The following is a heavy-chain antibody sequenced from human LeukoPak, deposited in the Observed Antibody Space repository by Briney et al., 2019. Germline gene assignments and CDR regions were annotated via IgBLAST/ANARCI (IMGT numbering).Heavy chain of an antibody. CDR1: EYSFTNYW. CDR2: IYPGDSDT. J-gene: IGHJ4*02. V-gene: IGHV5-51*01. CDR3: ARHRRSSIYSSFDY. D-gene: IGHD4-11*01. Sequence: HGEPLKISCKGSEYSFTNYWIGWVRQMPGKGLEWMGIIYPGDSDTRYSPSFQGQVTISADRSISTAYLQWSSLKASDTAMYYCARHRRSSIYSSFDYWGQGTLVTVSS.